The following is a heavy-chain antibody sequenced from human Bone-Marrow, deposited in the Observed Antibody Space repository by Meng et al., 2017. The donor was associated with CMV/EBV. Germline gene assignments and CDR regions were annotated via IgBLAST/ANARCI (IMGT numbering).Heavy chain of an antibody. J-gene: IGHJ2*01. CDR1: GFTFSSYA. Sequence: GESLKISCAASGFTFSSYAMSWVRQAPGKGLEWVSAISGSGGSTYYADSVKGRFTISRDNSKNTLYLQMNSLRAEDTAVYYRAKSYKGYSYVNWAEKDWYFDLWGRGTLVTVSS. V-gene: IGHV3-23*01. D-gene: IGHD5-18*01. CDR2: ISGSGGST. CDR3: AKSYKGYSYVNWAEKDWYFDL.